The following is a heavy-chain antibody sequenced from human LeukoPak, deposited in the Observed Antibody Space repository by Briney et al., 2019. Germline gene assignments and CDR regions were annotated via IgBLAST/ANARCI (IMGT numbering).Heavy chain of an antibody. J-gene: IGHJ4*02. V-gene: IGHV4-59*01. D-gene: IGHD3-16*02. CDR3: ARGFEYYDYVWGSYRRLTSYYFDY. CDR1: GFTFSSYG. Sequence: PGGSLRLSCAASGFTFSSYGMSWVRQAPGKGLEWIGYIYYSGSTNYNPSLKSRVTISVDTSKNQFSLKLSSVTAADTAVYYCARGFEYYDYVWGSYRRLTSYYFDYWGQGTLVTVSS. CDR2: IYYSGST.